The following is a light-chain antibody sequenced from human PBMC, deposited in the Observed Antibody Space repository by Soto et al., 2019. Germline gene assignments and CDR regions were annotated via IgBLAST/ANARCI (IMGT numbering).Light chain of an antibody. V-gene: IGKV1-39*01. CDR1: QSVSTY. Sequence: DIQMTQYPSSLSAPVGERVTITCRASQSVSTYLNWYQQKPGQAPKLLIYAASTLQSGVPSRFSRRGSGTDFTLTISSLQPEDFATYHCQQTYSNPQTFGQGTKVDI. CDR2: AAS. CDR3: QQTYSNPQT. J-gene: IGKJ1*01.